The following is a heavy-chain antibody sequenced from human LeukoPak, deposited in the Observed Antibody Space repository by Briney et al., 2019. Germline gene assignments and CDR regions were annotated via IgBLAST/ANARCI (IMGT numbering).Heavy chain of an antibody. CDR3: AKPRSLNMVGGAVDY. CDR2: IRYDGSNT. D-gene: IGHD2-15*01. Sequence: GGSLRLSCAASGFTFSSYGIRWVRQAPGKGLEWVAFIRYDGSNTYYADSVKGRFTFSRDNSMNTLYLQMNSLRAEDTAVYYCAKPRSLNMVGGAVDYWGQGTLVTVSS. V-gene: IGHV3-30*02. J-gene: IGHJ4*02. CDR1: GFTFSSYG.